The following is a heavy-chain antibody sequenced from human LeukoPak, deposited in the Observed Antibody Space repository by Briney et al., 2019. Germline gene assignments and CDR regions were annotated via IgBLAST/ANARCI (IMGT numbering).Heavy chain of an antibody. D-gene: IGHD3-3*01. V-gene: IGHV1-2*02. J-gene: IGHJ4*02. Sequence: ASVKVSCKASGYTFTGYYMHWVRQAPGQGLEWMGWINPNSGGTNYAQKFQGRVTMTRDTSISTAYMELSRLRSDDTAVYYCARGPSTTILGVVIIVPDFDYWGQGTLVTVSS. CDR1: GYTFTGYY. CDR2: INPNSGGT. CDR3: ARGPSTTILGVVIIVPDFDY.